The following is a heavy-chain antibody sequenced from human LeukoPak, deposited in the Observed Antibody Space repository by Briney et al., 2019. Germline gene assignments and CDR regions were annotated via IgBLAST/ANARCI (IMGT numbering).Heavy chain of an antibody. CDR2: INTNTGSP. CDR1: GYTFSTYP. CDR3: VRGIDTTGYFNY. V-gene: IGHV7-4-1*02. Sequence: ASVKVSCKASGYTFSTYPMNWVRQAPGQGLEWMGWINTNTGSPTYAQGLIGRFVFSLDTSVGTAFLQISSLKAEDTALYYCVRGIDTTGYFNYWGQGTLVTVSS. J-gene: IGHJ4*02. D-gene: IGHD3-22*01.